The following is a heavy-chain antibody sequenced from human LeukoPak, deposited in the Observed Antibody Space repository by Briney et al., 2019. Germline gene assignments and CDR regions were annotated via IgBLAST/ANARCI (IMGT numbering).Heavy chain of an antibody. D-gene: IGHD2-15*01. J-gene: IGHJ1*01. CDR1: GFSLSTGGVG. CDR3: AHSEDIVVETEYFQH. CDR2: IYWNDDK. V-gene: IGHV2-5*01. Sequence: SGPTLVKPTQTLTLTCTFSGFSLSTGGVGVGWIRQPPGKALEWLSLIYWNDDKRYSPSLKSRLTITKDTSKNQVVLTMTNMDPVDTATYYCAHSEDIVVETEYFQHWGQGTLVTVSS.